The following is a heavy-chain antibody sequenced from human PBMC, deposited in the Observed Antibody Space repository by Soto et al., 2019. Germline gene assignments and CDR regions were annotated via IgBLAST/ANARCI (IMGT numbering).Heavy chain of an antibody. D-gene: IGHD3-16*02. J-gene: IGHJ4*02. CDR2: ISSSGTI. Sequence: GGSLRLSCAAFGVTFSTFSMNWVRQAPGKGLEWVSYISSSGTIFYTDSVKGRFTISRDNFKNTLYLQMNSLRAEDTAVYYCAKALGELSPESFDYWGQGILVTVS. V-gene: IGHV3-48*01. CDR1: GVTFSTFS. CDR3: AKALGELSPESFDY.